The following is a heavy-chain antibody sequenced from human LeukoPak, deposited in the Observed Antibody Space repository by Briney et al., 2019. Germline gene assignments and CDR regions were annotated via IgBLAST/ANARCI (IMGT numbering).Heavy chain of an antibody. D-gene: IGHD2-21*01. Sequence: KPSETLSLTCTVSGGSISSYYWSWIRQPPGKGLEWIGYIYYSGSTNYNPSLKRRVTISVDTSKNQFSLKLSSVTAADTAVYYCASGDEFLDAFDIWGQGTMVTVSS. V-gene: IGHV4-59*08. CDR2: IYYSGST. CDR3: ASGDEFLDAFDI. J-gene: IGHJ3*02. CDR1: GGSISSYY.